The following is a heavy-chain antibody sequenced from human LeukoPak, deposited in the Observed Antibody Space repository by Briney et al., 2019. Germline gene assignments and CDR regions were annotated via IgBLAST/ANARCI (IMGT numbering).Heavy chain of an antibody. Sequence: GGSLRLSCAASGFTFSTFTMNWVRQAPGKGLEWVSSISSRSTYTYYVDSLKGRFNISRDNAKNSLFLQMNSLRAEDTAVYYCATTHITGTTSALDHWGQGTLVTVSS. V-gene: IGHV3-21*01. CDR1: GFTFSTFT. D-gene: IGHD1-20*01. CDR3: ATTHITGTTSALDH. J-gene: IGHJ4*02. CDR2: ISSRSTYT.